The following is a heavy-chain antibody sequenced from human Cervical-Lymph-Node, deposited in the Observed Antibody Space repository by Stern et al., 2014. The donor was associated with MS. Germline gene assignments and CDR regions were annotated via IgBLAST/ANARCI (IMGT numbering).Heavy chain of an antibody. J-gene: IGHJ5*02. CDR3: STDGVVRGVIA. D-gene: IGHD3-10*01. Sequence: EVQLVESGGGLVKPGGSLRLSCSASGFPFRNGWMNWVRQAPGKGLEWVGHIRNNADGGTADYAAPVKGRFTISRDDSKATLHLQMDSLKTEDTAVYYCSTDGVVRGVIAWGQGTLVTVSS. CDR1: GFPFRNGW. CDR2: IRNNADGGTA. V-gene: IGHV3-15*01.